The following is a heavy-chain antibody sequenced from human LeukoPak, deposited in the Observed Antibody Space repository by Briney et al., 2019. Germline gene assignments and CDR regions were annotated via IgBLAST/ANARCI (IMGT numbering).Heavy chain of an antibody. J-gene: IGHJ3*02. Sequence: GSLRLSCAASGFTFSSYWMSWVRQAPGKGLEWVANIKQDGSEKYYVDSVKGRFTISRDNAKKSLYLQMNSLRAEDTAVYYCARGGSYLSAFDIWGQGTMVTVSS. CDR2: IKQDGSEK. CDR3: ARGGSYLSAFDI. V-gene: IGHV3-7*03. D-gene: IGHD1-26*01. CDR1: GFTFSSYW.